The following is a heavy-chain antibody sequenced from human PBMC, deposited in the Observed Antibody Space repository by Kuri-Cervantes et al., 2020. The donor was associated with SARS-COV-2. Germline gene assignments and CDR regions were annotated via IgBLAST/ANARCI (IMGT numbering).Heavy chain of an antibody. J-gene: IGHJ4*02. CDR2: ISSNGVST. CDR3: ATLGEIGY. Sequence: GESLKISCAASGFTFNNHAMTWVRQAPGKGLEYVSVISSNGVSTHYANSVKGRFTISRDNSKNTLYLQMGSPRPEDMAVYYCATLGEIGYWGQGTLVTVSS. D-gene: IGHD5-24*01. V-gene: IGHV3-64*01. CDR1: GFTFNNHA.